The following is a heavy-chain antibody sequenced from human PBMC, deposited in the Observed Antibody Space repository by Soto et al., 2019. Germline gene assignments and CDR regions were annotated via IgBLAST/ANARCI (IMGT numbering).Heavy chain of an antibody. CDR2: INAGSGNT. D-gene: IGHD6-13*01. J-gene: IGHJ5*02. CDR3: ARGLAADGA. V-gene: IGHV1-3*01. Sequence: QVQLVQSGAEVKKPGASVKVSCTASGYTFTHYAIHWVRHAPGQRLEWMGFINAGSGNTKYSQTFQGRLTFTKDTSASTAYMDLSSLGSEDTAIYHCARGLAADGAWGQGTLVTVSS. CDR1: GYTFTHYA.